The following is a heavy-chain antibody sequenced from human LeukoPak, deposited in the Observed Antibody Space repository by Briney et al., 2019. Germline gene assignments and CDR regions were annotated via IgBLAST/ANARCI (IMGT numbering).Heavy chain of an antibody. CDR1: GFTFTNAW. J-gene: IGHJ4*02. D-gene: IGHD6-13*01. CDR3: TTAGYSRYA. CDR2: IKTKTAGGTA. Sequence: NPGASLRLSCAASGFTFTNAWMSWVRQAPGKGLEWVGRIKTKTAGGTADYTAPVKGRFTISRDDSKNTLYLQMNSLKTEDTAVYYCTTAGYSRYAGGQGTLVTVSS. V-gene: IGHV3-15*01.